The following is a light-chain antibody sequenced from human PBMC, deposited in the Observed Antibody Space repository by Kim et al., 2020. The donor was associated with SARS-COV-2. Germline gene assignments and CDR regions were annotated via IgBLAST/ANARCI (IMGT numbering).Light chain of an antibody. V-gene: IGKV3D-15*01. J-gene: IGKJ2*01. Sequence: VSPGERVTLSCRASQTISNKLAWYQQIPGQAPRLLMYGASTRATGIAARFSGTGSGTEFTLTITSLQSEDFAVYYCQQYYNWPPYTFGQGTKLEI. CDR3: QQYYNWPPYT. CDR2: GAS. CDR1: QTISNK.